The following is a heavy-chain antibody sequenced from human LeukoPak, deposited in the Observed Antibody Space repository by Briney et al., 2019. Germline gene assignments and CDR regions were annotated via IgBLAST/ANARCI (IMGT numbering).Heavy chain of an antibody. CDR3: ARGDSSSWHFDY. CDR1: GFTFSSYS. D-gene: IGHD6-13*01. Sequence: GGSLRLSCAASGFTFSSYSMNWVRQAPGKGLEWVSSISSSSSYIYYADSVKGGFTISRDNAKNSLYLQMNSLRAEDTAVYYCARGDSSSWHFDYWGQGTLVTVSS. J-gene: IGHJ4*02. CDR2: ISSSSSYI. V-gene: IGHV3-21*01.